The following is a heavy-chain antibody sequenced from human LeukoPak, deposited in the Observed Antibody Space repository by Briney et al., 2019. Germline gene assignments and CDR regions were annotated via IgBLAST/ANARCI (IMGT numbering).Heavy chain of an antibody. Sequence: GGSLRLSCAASGFTFSSYWMHWVRQAPGKGLVWVSRINSDGSSTSYADSVKGRFTISRDNAKNTLYLQMNSLRAEDTAVYYCARDGGYSSSWFASEFYFDYWGQGTLVTVSS. J-gene: IGHJ4*02. CDR1: GFTFSSYW. CDR2: INSDGSST. D-gene: IGHD6-13*01. V-gene: IGHV3-74*01. CDR3: ARDGGYSSSWFASEFYFDY.